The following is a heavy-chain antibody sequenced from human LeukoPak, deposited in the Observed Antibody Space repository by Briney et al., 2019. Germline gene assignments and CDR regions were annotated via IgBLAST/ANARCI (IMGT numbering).Heavy chain of an antibody. V-gene: IGHV1-3*01. D-gene: IGHD2-15*01. J-gene: IGHJ3*02. Sequence: GASVKVSCKASGYTFTGYAMHWVRQAPGQRLEWMGWINAGNGNTKYSQKFQGRVTITRDTSASTAYMELSSLRSEDTAVYYCARESHPSAGVRRNLGPRNAFDIWGQGTMVTVSS. CDR3: ARESHPSAGVRRNLGPRNAFDI. CDR1: GYTFTGYA. CDR2: INAGNGNT.